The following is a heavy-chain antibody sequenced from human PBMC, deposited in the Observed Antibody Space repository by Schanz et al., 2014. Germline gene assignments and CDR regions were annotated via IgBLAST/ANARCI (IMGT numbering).Heavy chain of an antibody. CDR3: AKDPHKDYGGKPQALDI. J-gene: IGHJ3*02. V-gene: IGHV3-74*01. Sequence: EVQLVESGGGFFQPGFSLILSFSASFFPFLSSWMHWVRQAPGKGLVWVSRTSHDGSFTTFADSVKGRFTISRDNSKNTLYLQMNSLRAEDTALYYCAKDPHKDYGGKPQALDIWGQGTMVTVSS. CDR2: TSHDGSFT. CDR1: FFPFLSSW. D-gene: IGHD4-17*01.